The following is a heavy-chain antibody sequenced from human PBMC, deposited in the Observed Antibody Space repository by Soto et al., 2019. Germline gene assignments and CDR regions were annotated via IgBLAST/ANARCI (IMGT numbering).Heavy chain of an antibody. CDR3: ARADYDFWSGYLT. J-gene: IGHJ5*02. CDR1: GFTFSSYA. V-gene: IGHV3-30-3*01. CDR2: ISYDGSNK. D-gene: IGHD3-3*01. Sequence: GGSLRLSCAASGFTFSSYAMHWVRQAPGKGLEWVAVISYDGSNKYYADSVKGRFTISRDNSKNTLYLQMNSLRAEDTAVYYCARADYDFWSGYLTWGQGTLVTVSS.